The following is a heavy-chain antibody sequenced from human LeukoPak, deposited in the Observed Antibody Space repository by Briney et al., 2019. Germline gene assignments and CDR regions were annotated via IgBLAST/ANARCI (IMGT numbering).Heavy chain of an antibody. CDR1: GGSINSSSYY. D-gene: IGHD3/OR15-3a*01. CDR3: ARLTFGGFDP. J-gene: IGHJ5*02. Sequence: SATMSLTCTVSGGSINSSSYYWGWIRQPPGTGLEWIGTIYYGGSTHYNPSLKGRITISAETSKNQFSLKLSSVTAADTAVYYCARLTFGGFDPWGQGTLVTVSS. CDR2: IYYGGST. V-gene: IGHV4-39*01.